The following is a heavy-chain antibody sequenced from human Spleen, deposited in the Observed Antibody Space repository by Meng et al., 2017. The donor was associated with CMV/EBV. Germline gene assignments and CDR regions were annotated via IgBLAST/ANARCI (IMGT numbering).Heavy chain of an antibody. Sequence: GESLKISCAASGFTFNTYWMRWVRQAPGEGPVWVSRIDRDGGRIGYADFVKGRFTISRDNAKNTLYLEMNSLSAEDTAVYYCASGIRLTGDWGQGTLVTVSS. CDR3: ASGIRLTGD. CDR1: GFTFNTYW. D-gene: IGHD7-27*01. CDR2: IDRDGGRI. J-gene: IGHJ4*02. V-gene: IGHV3-74*01.